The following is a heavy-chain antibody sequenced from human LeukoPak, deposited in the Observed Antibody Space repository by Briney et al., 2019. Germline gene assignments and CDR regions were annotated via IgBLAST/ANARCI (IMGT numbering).Heavy chain of an antibody. CDR3: ARVSFSGAMAKDAFDI. CDR2: ISSRSSYI. J-gene: IGHJ3*02. CDR1: GFTFSSYS. D-gene: IGHD5-18*01. Sequence: GGSLILSCAASGFTFSSYSMNWVRQAPGKGLEWVSSISSRSSYIYYADSVKGRFTISRDNAKNSLYLQMNSLRVEDTAVYYCARVSFSGAMAKDAFDIWGQGTMVTVSS. V-gene: IGHV3-21*01.